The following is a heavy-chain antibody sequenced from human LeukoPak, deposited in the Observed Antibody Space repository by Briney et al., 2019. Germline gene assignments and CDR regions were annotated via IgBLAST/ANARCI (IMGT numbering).Heavy chain of an antibody. CDR1: GYTFTIYD. D-gene: IGHD6-13*01. CDR3: ARSSIAAADIDY. J-gene: IGHJ4*02. CDR2: MNPNSGNT. V-gene: IGHV1-18*01. Sequence: ASVTVSCKASGYTFTIYDINWVRQATGQGLEWMGWMNPNSGNTNYAQKLQGRVTMTTDTSTSTAYMELRSLRSDDTAVYYCARSSIAAADIDYWGQGTLVTVSS.